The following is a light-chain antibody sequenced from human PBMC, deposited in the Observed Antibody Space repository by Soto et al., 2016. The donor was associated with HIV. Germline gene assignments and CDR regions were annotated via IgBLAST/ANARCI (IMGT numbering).Light chain of an antibody. J-gene: IGLJ3*02. CDR3: QVWDRSRDHPNWV. V-gene: IGLV3-21*03. CDR2: DDS. CDR1: NIGSKS. Sequence: SYELTQPPSVSVAPGKTATITCGGNNIGSKSVHWYQQKPGQAPVLVVYDDSARRSGIPERFSGSNSGNTATLTISRVEAGDEADYFCQVWDRSRDHPNWVFGGGTKLTIL.